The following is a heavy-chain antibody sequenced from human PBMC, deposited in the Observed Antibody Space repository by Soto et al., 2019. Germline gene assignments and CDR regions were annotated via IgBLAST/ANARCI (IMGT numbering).Heavy chain of an antibody. J-gene: IGHJ4*02. V-gene: IGHV1-46*01. D-gene: IGHD6-19*01. CDR1: GYTFTNYH. CDR3: ALPKNTLGWYNF. Sequence: QAQLVQSGAEVKKPGASVKVSCKTSGYTFTNYHVHWVRQAPGQGLEWMGAINPNGGSTTYAQHLQGRVTMTSDSSTSTVYMEMGSLRSDDSAVYYCALPKNTLGWYNFWGQGTLVTVS. CDR2: INPNGGST.